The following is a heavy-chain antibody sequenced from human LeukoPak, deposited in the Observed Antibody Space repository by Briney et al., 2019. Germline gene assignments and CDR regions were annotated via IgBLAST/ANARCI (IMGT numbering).Heavy chain of an antibody. D-gene: IGHD5-18*01. J-gene: IGHJ6*03. CDR2: IKQDGSEK. V-gene: IGHV3-7*01. CDR1: GFTFSSYW. CDR3: ARDTGSSYGYDYYYYMDV. Sequence: GGSLRLSCAASGFTFSSYWMSWVRQAPGKGLEWVANIKQDGSEKYYVDSVKGRFTISRDNAKNSLYLQMNSLRAEDTAVYYCARDTGSSYGYDYYYYMDVWGKGTTVTVSS.